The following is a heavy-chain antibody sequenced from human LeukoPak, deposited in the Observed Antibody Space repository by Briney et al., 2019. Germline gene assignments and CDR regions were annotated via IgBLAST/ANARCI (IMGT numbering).Heavy chain of an antibody. Sequence: GGSLRLSCAASGFTFSGSAVHWVRQASGKGLEWVGHIRSKADSHATAYAASVQGRFTISRDDSNNTAYLHMNSLKIEDAAVYFCSRHLYSSAWYEENWGQGTMVTVSS. CDR2: IRSKADSHAT. J-gene: IGHJ4*02. CDR3: SRHLYSSAWYEEN. V-gene: IGHV3-73*01. CDR1: GFTFSGSA. D-gene: IGHD6-19*01.